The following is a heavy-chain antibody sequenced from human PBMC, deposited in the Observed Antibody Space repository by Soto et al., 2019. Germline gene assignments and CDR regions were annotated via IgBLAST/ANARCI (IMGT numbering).Heavy chain of an antibody. V-gene: IGHV4-39*07. CDR3: ARASPTEGGSRVPGWFDP. J-gene: IGHJ5*02. D-gene: IGHD2-2*01. CDR2: IYYSGST. Sequence: PSETLSLTCTVSGGSISSSSYYWGWIRQPPGKGLEWIGSIYYSGSTYYNPSLKSRVTISVDTSKNQFSLKLSSVTAADTAVYYCARASPTEGGSRVPGWFDPWGQGTLVTVSS. CDR1: GGSISSSSYY.